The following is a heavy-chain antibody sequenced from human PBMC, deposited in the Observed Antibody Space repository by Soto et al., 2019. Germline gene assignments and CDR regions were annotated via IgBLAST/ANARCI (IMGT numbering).Heavy chain of an antibody. Sequence: PGGSLRLSCASSELTFSNYWMHFVRQAPGKGLVWVSSINSDGSNTNYADAVKGRFTISRDNAKNTLFLQMNTLRAEDTAVYYCARTDRHFDWLQAGYYYYMDVWGQGTTVTVSS. J-gene: IGHJ6*03. CDR3: ARTDRHFDWLQAGYYYYMDV. CDR2: INSDGSNT. CDR1: ELTFSNYW. D-gene: IGHD3-9*01. V-gene: IGHV3-74*01.